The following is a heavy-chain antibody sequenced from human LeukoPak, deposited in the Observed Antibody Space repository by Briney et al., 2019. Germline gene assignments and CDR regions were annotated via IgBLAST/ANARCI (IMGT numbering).Heavy chain of an antibody. J-gene: IGHJ4*02. CDR3: ARVPSDATFDY. V-gene: IGHV4-30-4*08. Sequence: SETLSLTCTVSGGSISSYYWSWIRQPPGKGLEWIGYIYYSGSTYYNPSLQSRVTISVDTSKNQFSLKLSSVTAADTAVYYCARVPSDATFDYWGQGTLVTVSS. CDR1: GGSISSYY. CDR2: IYYSGST.